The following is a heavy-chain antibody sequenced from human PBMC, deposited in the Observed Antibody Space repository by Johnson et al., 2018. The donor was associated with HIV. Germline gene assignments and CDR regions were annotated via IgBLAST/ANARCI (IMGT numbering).Heavy chain of an antibody. Sequence: EVQLVESGGGVVQPGGSLRLSCAASGFTFSSYGMHWVRQAPGKGLEWVANINQDGSETSYVDSVKGRFTISGDNAENSLYLQMNSLRAEDTAVYYCAKVQYYYGSGSNFDSWGQGTMVTVSS. CDR3: AKVQYYYGSGSNFDS. CDR2: INQDGSET. D-gene: IGHD3-10*01. V-gene: IGHV3-7*01. CDR1: GFTFSSYG. J-gene: IGHJ3*02.